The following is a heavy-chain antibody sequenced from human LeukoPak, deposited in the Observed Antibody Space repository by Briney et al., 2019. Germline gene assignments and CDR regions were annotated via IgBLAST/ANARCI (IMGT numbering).Heavy chain of an antibody. CDR2: IYYSGST. J-gene: IGHJ4*02. D-gene: IGHD1-26*01. V-gene: IGHV4-59*01. Sequence: SETLSLTCAVYGGSFSSYYWSWIRQPPGKGLEWIGYIYYSGSTNYNPSLKSRVTISVDTSKNQFSLKLSSVTAADTAVYYCARGEGSGSYYSYFDYWGQGTLVTVSS. CDR3: ARGEGSGSYYSYFDY. CDR1: GGSFSSYY.